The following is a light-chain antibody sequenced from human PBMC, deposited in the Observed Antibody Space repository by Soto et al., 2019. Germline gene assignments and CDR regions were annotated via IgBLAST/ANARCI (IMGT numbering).Light chain of an antibody. Sequence: EIVLTQSPAILSLSPGERATLSCRASQSVGTYLDWYQQKLGQAPRLLIYDASNRATGIPARFSGSGSGTDFTLTISSLQPDDFATYYCQQYHSYPVTFGGGTKVEIK. J-gene: IGKJ4*01. V-gene: IGKV3-11*01. CDR1: QSVGTY. CDR2: DAS. CDR3: QQYHSYPVT.